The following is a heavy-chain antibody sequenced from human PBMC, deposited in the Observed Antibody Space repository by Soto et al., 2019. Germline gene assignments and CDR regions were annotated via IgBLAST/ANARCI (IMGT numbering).Heavy chain of an antibody. CDR2: ISAYNGNT. CDR3: ARGRVATIPHFAH. CDR1: GYTFTSYG. Sequence: QVQLVQSGAEVKKPGASVKVSCKASGYTFTSYGISWVRQAPGQGLEWMGWISAYNGNTNYAQTLQGRVTMTTDTPTSTAYMELRSLISDNTAVNYCARGRVATIPHFAHWGQGALVTVSS. J-gene: IGHJ4*02. D-gene: IGHD5-12*01. V-gene: IGHV1-18*01.